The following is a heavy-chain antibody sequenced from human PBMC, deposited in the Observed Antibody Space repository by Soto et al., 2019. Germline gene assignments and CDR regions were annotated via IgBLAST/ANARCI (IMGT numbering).Heavy chain of an antibody. CDR3: ARVGTWVPYYYDSSPYTFENWFDP. D-gene: IGHD3-22*01. CDR1: GYSISSGYY. Sequence: SDTLSLTCAVSGYSISSGYYWGWLRHPPGKGLEWMGSIYHGGSTYYNPSLNSRVTLSTDMTNNHVSLILNSVTAADTAVYYCARVGTWVPYYYDSSPYTFENWFDPWGQGTLVKVS. J-gene: IGHJ5*02. CDR2: IYHGGST. V-gene: IGHV4-38-2*01.